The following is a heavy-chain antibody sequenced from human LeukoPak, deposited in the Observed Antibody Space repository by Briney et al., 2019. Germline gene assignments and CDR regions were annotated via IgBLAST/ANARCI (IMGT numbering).Heavy chain of an antibody. CDR3: ARVGVGYFDSSDYYRPDAFDI. CDR2: IYYSGST. J-gene: IGHJ3*02. Sequence: PSETLSLTCTVSGDSISSYYWSWIRQPPGKGLEWIGYIYYSGSTNYNPSLKSRVTISVDTSKSQFSLKLSSVTAADTAVYYCARVGVGYFDSSDYYRPDAFDIWGQGTMVTVSS. D-gene: IGHD3-22*01. V-gene: IGHV4-59*01. CDR1: GDSISSYY.